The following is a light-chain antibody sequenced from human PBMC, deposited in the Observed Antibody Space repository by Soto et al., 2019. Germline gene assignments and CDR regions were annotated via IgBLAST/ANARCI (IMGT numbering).Light chain of an antibody. V-gene: IGKV3-20*01. CDR3: QQYGSSSWT. Sequence: EIVLTQSPGTLSLSPGERATLSCRASQSVSSSYLAWYQQKPGQAPRLLIYGTSSRATAIPDRFSGSGSGTDCTLTISRLEPEDFAVYYCQQYGSSSWTCGQGTKVELK. CDR2: GTS. CDR1: QSVSSSY. J-gene: IGKJ1*01.